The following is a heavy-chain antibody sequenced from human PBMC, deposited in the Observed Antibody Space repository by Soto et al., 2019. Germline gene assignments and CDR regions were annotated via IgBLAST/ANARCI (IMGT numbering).Heavy chain of an antibody. CDR1: GFTFDDYA. Sequence: GGSLRLSCAASGFTFDDYAMHWVRQAPGKGLEWVSLISWDGGSTYYADSVKGRFTISRDNSKNSLYLQMNSLRAEDTALYYCAKGPDYYDSSGLFDYWGQGTLVTVSS. CDR3: AKGPDYYDSSGLFDY. J-gene: IGHJ4*02. CDR2: ISWDGGST. D-gene: IGHD3-22*01. V-gene: IGHV3-43D*04.